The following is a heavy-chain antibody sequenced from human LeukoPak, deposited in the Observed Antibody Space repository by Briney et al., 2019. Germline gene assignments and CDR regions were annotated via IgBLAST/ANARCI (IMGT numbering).Heavy chain of an antibody. V-gene: IGHV1-69*06. D-gene: IGHD1-26*01. Sequence: SVKVSCKASGGTFSSYAISWVRQAPGQGLEWMGGIIPIFGTANYAQKFQGRVTITADKSTSTAYMELSSLRSEDTAVYYCARVGAQWELPPGYYFDYWGQGTLVTVSS. J-gene: IGHJ4*02. CDR2: IIPIFGTA. CDR1: GGTFSSYA. CDR3: ARVGAQWELPPGYYFDY.